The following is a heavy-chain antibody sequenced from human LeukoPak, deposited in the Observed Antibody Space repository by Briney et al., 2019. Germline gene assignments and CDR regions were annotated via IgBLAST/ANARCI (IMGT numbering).Heavy chain of an antibody. CDR1: GFTFSSYS. V-gene: IGHV3-21*04. CDR2: ISSSSYI. Sequence: ESGGSLRLSCAASGFTFSSYSMNWVRQAPGKGLEWVSSISSSSYIYYADSVKGRFTISRDNAKNSLYLQVNSLRAEDTALYYCARNFGGGDSSGPYYWGQGTLVTVSS. J-gene: IGHJ4*02. CDR3: ARNFGGGDSSGPYY. D-gene: IGHD3-22*01.